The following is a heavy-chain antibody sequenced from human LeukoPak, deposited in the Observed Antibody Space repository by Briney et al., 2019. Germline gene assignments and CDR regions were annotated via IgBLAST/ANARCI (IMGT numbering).Heavy chain of an antibody. CDR3: ARETTLTKLLWFGELHYGSLQWLGHPDAFDI. CDR2: IYSGGST. V-gene: IGHV3-53*01. CDR1: GFTFSSYV. J-gene: IGHJ3*02. D-gene: IGHD3-10*01. Sequence: GGSLRLSCAASGFTFSSYVMHWVRQAPGKGLEWVSVIYSGGSTYYADSVKGRFTISRDNSKNTLYLQMNSLRAEDTAVYYCARETTLTKLLWFGELHYGSLQWLGHPDAFDIWGQGTMVTVSS.